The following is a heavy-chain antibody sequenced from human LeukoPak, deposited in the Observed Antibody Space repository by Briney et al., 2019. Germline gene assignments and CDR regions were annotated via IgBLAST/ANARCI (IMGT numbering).Heavy chain of an antibody. CDR2: IYYSGST. CDR3: AIMIPSMDV. J-gene: IGHJ6*02. Sequence: GSLRLSCAASGFTFSSYAMSWVRQAPGKGLEWIGSIYYSGSTYYNPSLKSRVTISVDTSKNQFSLKLSSVTAADTAVYYCAIMIPSMDVWGQGTTVTVSS. V-gene: IGHV4-59*05. CDR1: GFTFSSYA. D-gene: IGHD3-16*01.